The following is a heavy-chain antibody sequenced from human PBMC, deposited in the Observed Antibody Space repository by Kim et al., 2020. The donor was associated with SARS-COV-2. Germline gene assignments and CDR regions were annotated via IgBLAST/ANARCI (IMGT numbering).Heavy chain of an antibody. D-gene: IGHD6-6*01. CDR3: ARQSSSSFKYYGMDV. Sequence: GGSLRLSCAASGFTFINYGMHWVRQAPGKGLEWVAVIWYDGSKKYYVDSVKGRLSMSRDNSKNTLYLQMNSLRAEDTAVYYCARQSSSSFKYYGMDVWGQGTTVTVSS. CDR2: IWYDGSKK. J-gene: IGHJ6*02. V-gene: IGHV3-33*01. CDR1: GFTFINYG.